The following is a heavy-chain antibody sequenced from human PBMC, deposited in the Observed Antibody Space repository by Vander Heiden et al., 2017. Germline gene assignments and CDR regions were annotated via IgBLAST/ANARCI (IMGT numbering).Heavy chain of an antibody. J-gene: IGHJ5*02. D-gene: IGHD3-10*01. V-gene: IGHV4-31*03. Sequence: QVHLQESGPGLVKPSQHLSLACTVSGGSISSGGYYWSWIRQHPGKGLEWIGYTYYSGSTYYNPSLKSRVTISVDTSKNQFSLKLSSVTAADTAVYYCARVSTYYYGSGSGAGWFDPWGQGTLVTVSS. CDR2: TYYSGST. CDR3: ARVSTYYYGSGSGAGWFDP. CDR1: GGSISSGGYY.